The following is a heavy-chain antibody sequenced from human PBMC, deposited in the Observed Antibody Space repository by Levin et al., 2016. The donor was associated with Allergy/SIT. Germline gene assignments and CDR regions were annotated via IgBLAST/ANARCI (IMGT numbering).Heavy chain of an antibody. CDR2: IYYSGST. V-gene: IGHV4-59*01. D-gene: IGHD3-10*01. J-gene: IGHJ3*01. CDR3: ARDGEVELLWFGGKKRPGPGAFDF. Sequence: WIRQPPGKGLEWIGYIYYSGSTNYNPSLKSRVTISVDTSKNQFSLKLSSVTAADTAVYYCARDGEVELLWFGGKKRPGPGAFDFWGQGTMVTVSS.